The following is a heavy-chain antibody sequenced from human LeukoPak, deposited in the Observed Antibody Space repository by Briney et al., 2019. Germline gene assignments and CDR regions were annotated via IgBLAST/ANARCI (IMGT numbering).Heavy chain of an antibody. CDR1: GYSISSGYY. V-gene: IGHV4-38-2*01. D-gene: IGHD1-26*01. J-gene: IGHJ4*02. CDR3: ARYSGSYLLY. CDR2: IYQSGSA. Sequence: SDTLSLTCAVSGYSISSGYYWGWIRQPPGKGLEWIGKIYQSGSAHYNPSLQSRVTISVDTSTNQFSLKLSSVTAADTAVYYCARYSGSYLLYWGQGTLVTVSS.